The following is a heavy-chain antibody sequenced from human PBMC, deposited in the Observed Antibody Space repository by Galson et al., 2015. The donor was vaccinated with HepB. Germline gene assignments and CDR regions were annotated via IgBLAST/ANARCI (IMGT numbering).Heavy chain of an antibody. V-gene: IGHV4-39*07. CDR2: IYYSGST. J-gene: IGHJ4*02. Sequence: SETLSLTCTVSGGSISSSSYYWGWIRQPPGKGLEWIGSIYYSGSTYYNPSLKSRVTISVDTSKNQFSLKLSSVSAADTAVYYCARRAELWLRRSYFDYWGQGTLVTVSS. D-gene: IGHD3-16*01. CDR3: ARRAELWLRRSYFDY. CDR1: GGSISSSSYY.